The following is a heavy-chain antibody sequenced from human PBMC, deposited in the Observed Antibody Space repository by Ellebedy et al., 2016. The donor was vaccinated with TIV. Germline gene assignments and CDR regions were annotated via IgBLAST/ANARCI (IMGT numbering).Heavy chain of an antibody. CDR3: AKDPVGALGGMDV. D-gene: IGHD1-26*01. Sequence: GESLKISCAASGFTFSSYAMSWVRQAPGKGLEWVSAISGSGGSTYYADSVKGLFTISRDNSKNTLYLQMNSLRAEDTAVYYCAKDPVGALGGMDVWGQGTTVTVSS. CDR2: ISGSGGST. V-gene: IGHV3-23*01. CDR1: GFTFSSYA. J-gene: IGHJ6*02.